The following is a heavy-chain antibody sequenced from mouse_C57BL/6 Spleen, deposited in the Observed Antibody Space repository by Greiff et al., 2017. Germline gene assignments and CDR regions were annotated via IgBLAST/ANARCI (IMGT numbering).Heavy chain of an antibody. Sequence: VQLQQPGAELVRPGTSVKLSCKASGYTFTSYWMHWVKQRPGQGLEWIGVIDPSDSYTNYNQKFKGKATLTVATSSSTAYMQLSSLTSEDSAVYCCARFEYDVGGFAYWGQGTLVTVSA. V-gene: IGHV1-59*01. CDR2: IDPSDSYT. J-gene: IGHJ3*01. D-gene: IGHD2-4*01. CDR3: ARFEYDVGGFAY. CDR1: GYTFTSYW.